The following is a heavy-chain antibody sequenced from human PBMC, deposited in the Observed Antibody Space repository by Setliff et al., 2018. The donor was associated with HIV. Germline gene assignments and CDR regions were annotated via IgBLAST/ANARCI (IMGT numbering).Heavy chain of an antibody. CDR2: IYHSGST. Sequence: SETLSLTCTVSGASISSGSYFWGWFRQPPGKGLEWIGEIYHSGSTNYNPSLKSRVTISLDRSKTQFSLKLSSVTAADTAVYYCARSPLYSGYERYYFDYWGQGTLVTVSS. CDR1: GASISSGSYF. CDR3: ARSPLYSGYERYYFDY. J-gene: IGHJ4*02. D-gene: IGHD5-12*01. V-gene: IGHV4-39*07.